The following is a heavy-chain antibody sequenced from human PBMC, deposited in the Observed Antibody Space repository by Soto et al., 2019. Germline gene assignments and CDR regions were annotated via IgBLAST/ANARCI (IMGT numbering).Heavy chain of an antibody. CDR1: GYTFTSYA. CDR3: ATGPRREY. Sequence: QVQLVQSGAEVKKPGVSVNISCKASGYTFTSYAIHWVRLAPGQRPEWKGWINGGDGNTKYSPKFQGRVTITRDTSASTAYMELSSLRSEDTAVYHCATGPRREYWGQGSLVTVSS. CDR2: INGGDGNT. J-gene: IGHJ4*02. V-gene: IGHV1-3*01.